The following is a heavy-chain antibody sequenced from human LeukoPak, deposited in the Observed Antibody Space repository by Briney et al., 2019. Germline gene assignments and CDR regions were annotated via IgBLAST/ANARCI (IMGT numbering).Heavy chain of an antibody. V-gene: IGHV3-48*03. D-gene: IGHD3-16*01. Sequence: PGGPLRLSCAASGLSFSSYEMNWVRQAPGKGLEWVSYIGSSDNRISYADSVKGRFTISRGNARTSLYLQMNSLRAEDTAVYYCAREGENANRNAFDIWGQGTMVIVSS. CDR2: IGSSDNRI. CDR1: GLSFSSYE. J-gene: IGHJ3*02. CDR3: AREGENANRNAFDI.